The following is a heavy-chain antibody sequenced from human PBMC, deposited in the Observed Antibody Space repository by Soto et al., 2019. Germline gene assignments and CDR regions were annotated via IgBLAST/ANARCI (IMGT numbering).Heavy chain of an antibody. J-gene: IGHJ3*02. CDR1: GFTFSAYA. Sequence: EVQLLESGGGVVQPGGSLRLSCAASGFTFSAYAMSWVRQAPGKGLQWVSGVGGSDTDKHYADSVRGRFTVSRDNSKNKLYLQMNSLRADDTAVYYCAKDATAVNGVWDPFDMWGQGTEVTVSS. V-gene: IGHV3-23*01. CDR3: AKDATAVNGVWDPFDM. D-gene: IGHD2-8*01. CDR2: VGGSDTDK.